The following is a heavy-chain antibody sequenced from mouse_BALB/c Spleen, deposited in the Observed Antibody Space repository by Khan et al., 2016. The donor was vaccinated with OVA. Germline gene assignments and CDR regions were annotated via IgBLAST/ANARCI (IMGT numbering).Heavy chain of an antibody. CDR1: GYTFTSNT. CDR3: ARRTTGYTMDS. D-gene: IGHD2-14*01. V-gene: IGHV1-4*01. Sequence: LVESGAELARPGASVRMSCKASGYTFTSNTMHWIKQRPGQGLEWIGYINPRSGYTNYNQNFKDKATLTADKSSSTAYMQLSSLTSEDSAVYYCARRTTGYTMDSWGQGTSVTVSS. J-gene: IGHJ4*01. CDR2: INPRSGYT.